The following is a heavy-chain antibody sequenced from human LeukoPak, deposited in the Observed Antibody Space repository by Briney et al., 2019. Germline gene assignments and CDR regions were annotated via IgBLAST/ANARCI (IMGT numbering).Heavy chain of an antibody. D-gene: IGHD6-13*01. CDR3: ARISRLYSSSWYGYFDY. Sequence: GESLKISCKGSGYSFTSYWIGWVRQMPGKGLEWMGIIYPGDSDTRYSPSFQGQVTISADKSISTAYLQWSSLKASDTAMYYCARISRLYSSSWYGYFDYWGQGTLVTVSS. CDR2: IYPGDSDT. CDR1: GYSFTSYW. J-gene: IGHJ4*02. V-gene: IGHV5-51*01.